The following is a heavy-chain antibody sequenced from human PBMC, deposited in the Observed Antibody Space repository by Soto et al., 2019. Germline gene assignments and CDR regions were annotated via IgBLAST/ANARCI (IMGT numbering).Heavy chain of an antibody. D-gene: IGHD3-9*01. Sequence: NPSETLSLTCAVYGGSFSGYYWSWIRQPPGKGLEWIGEINHSGSTNYNPSLKSRVTISVDTSKNQFSLKLSSVTAADTAVYYCARGRGVYDILTGLLTRRWFDACRQLTLVTVSS. CDR3: ARGRGVYDILTGLLTRRWFDA. CDR2: INHSGST. CDR1: GGSFSGYY. J-gene: IGHJ5*02. V-gene: IGHV4-34*01.